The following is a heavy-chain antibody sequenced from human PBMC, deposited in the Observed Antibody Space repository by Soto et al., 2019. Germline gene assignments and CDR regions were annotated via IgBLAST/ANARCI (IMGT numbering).Heavy chain of an antibody. V-gene: IGHV3-23*01. CDR3: AKGSQRFLDILTGSTNFDS. CDR2: ISSDGDLR. Sequence: VHLLGSGGDLVKPGGSLRLSCEVSGFTFNNFAMSWVRQSPGKGLEWVSTISSDGDLRHYAESVKGRFTISRDNSKSCLSLQMNSLRAEDTALYFCAKGSQRFLDILTGSTNFDSWGQGTLVTVSS. CDR1: GFTFNNFA. J-gene: IGHJ4*02. D-gene: IGHD3-9*01.